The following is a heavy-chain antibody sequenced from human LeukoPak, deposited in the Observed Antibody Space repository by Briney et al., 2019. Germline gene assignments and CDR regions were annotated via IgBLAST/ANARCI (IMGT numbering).Heavy chain of an antibody. Sequence: SETLSLTCTVSGGSISSYYWSWIRQPPGKGLEWIGYIYYSGSTNYNPSLKSRVTISVDTSKNQFSLKLSSVTAADTAVYYCASSMVQGRLRDAFDIWGQGTMVTVSS. J-gene: IGHJ3*02. CDR3: ASSMVQGRLRDAFDI. CDR2: IYYSGST. CDR1: GGSISSYY. D-gene: IGHD3-10*01. V-gene: IGHV4-59*01.